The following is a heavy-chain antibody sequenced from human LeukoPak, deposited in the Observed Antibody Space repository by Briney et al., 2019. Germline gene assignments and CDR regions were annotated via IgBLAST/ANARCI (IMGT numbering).Heavy chain of an antibody. CDR2: ISGSVGGT. D-gene: IGHD2-2*01. J-gene: IGHJ5*02. CDR1: GFTFSSYA. CDR3: EKGLVVVVPAA. Sequence: GGSLRLSCAASGFTFSSYAMSWVRQAPGKGLEWVSTISGSVGGTYYAESVKGRFTISKDNSKNMLYLQMNSLRAEDTAVYYCEKGLVVVVPAAWGQGTLVTVSS. V-gene: IGHV3-23*01.